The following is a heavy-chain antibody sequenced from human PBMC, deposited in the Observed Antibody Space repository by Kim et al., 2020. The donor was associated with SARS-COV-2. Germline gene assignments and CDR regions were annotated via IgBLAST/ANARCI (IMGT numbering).Heavy chain of an antibody. CDR1: GFTFSSYS. D-gene: IGHD1-1*01. V-gene: IGHV3-48*04. CDR2: ISSSSSTI. CDR3: ARVRGSENWNFDY. Sequence: GGSLRLSCAASGFTFSSYSMNWVRQAPGKGLEWVSYISSSSSTIYYADSVKGRFTISRDNAKNSLYLQMNSLRAEDTAVYYCARVRGSENWNFDYWGQGTLVTVSS. J-gene: IGHJ4*02.